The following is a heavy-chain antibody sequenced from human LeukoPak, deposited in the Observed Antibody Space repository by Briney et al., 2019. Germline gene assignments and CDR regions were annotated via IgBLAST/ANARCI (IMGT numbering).Heavy chain of an antibody. CDR3: ARGQAGSMIVAT. J-gene: IGHJ5*02. CDR1: GFTFSSYA. CDR2: ISYDGSNK. Sequence: GGSLRLSCAASGFTFSSYAMHWVRQAPGKGLEWVAVISYDGSNKYYADSVEGRFTISRDNSKNTLYLQMNSLRAEDTAVYYCARGQAGSMIVATWGQGTLVTVSS. D-gene: IGHD3-22*01. V-gene: IGHV3-30-3*01.